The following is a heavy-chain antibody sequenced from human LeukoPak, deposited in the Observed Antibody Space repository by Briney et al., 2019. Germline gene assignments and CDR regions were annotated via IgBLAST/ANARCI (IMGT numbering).Heavy chain of an antibody. CDR1: GDSVSSNSVA. J-gene: IGHJ6*02. D-gene: IGHD2-21*01. Sequence: PSQALSLTCVISGDSVSSNSVAWNWIRQSPSRGLEWLGRTFHRSKWYNDYAVSVKSRIIINPDTSKNQFSLQMNSVTPEDTGVYYCARVGGDFSYGMDVWGQGTTVTVSS. CDR3: ARVGGDFSYGMDV. CDR2: TFHRSKWYN. V-gene: IGHV6-1*01.